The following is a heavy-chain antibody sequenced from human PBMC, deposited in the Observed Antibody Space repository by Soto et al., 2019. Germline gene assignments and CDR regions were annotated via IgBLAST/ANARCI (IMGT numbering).Heavy chain of an antibody. J-gene: IGHJ3*02. V-gene: IGHV1-69*06. D-gene: IGHD3-10*01. Sequence: QVQLEPSGAEVEKPGSSVKISCKASGGTLRDHGVSWLRQAPGPGLEGVGGTIPVFNTANYAPEFQGRVTIAADKSTNIAYMELGSLRSDDTAFYYCARGVYGSGNYYTGPSAFDIWGQGTLVIVSS. CDR1: GGTLRDHG. CDR3: ARGVYGSGNYYTGPSAFDI. CDR2: TIPVFNTA.